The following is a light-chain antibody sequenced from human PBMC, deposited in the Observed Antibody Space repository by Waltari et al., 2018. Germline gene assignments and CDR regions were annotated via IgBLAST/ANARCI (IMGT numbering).Light chain of an antibody. J-gene: IGKJ2*01. CDR3: MQALQTPT. CDR2: LGY. CDR1: QSLLHTNGYNF. V-gene: IGKV2-28*01. Sequence: DIVLTQSPLSLPVTPGEPASISCRSSQSLLHTNGYNFLDWFLQKPGQSPQLLIYLGYRRASGVPDRFTGSGSGTDFTLRISRVEAEDVGVYYCMQALQTPTFGQGTKLEIK.